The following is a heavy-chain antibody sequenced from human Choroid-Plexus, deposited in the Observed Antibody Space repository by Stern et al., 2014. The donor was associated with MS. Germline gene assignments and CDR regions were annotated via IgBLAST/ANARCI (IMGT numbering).Heavy chain of an antibody. CDR2: VSYDGSNK. D-gene: IGHD2/OR15-2a*01. CDR1: GFTLGSCA. J-gene: IGHJ5*02. Sequence: VQLVESGGGVVQPGRPLRLSCVASGFTLGSCAMHWVRQAPGKGLEWVAGVSYDGSNKYYADSVKGRFPISRDNSQNPLYMQMSSLRPEDTAVYFCAKDRQYLTYFFDHWGQGSLVTVSS. CDR3: AKDRQYLTYFFDH. V-gene: IGHV3-30*18.